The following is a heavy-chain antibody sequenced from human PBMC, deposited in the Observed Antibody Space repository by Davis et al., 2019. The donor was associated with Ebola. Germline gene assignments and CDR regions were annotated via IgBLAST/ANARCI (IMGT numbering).Heavy chain of an antibody. CDR2: IKQDGSEK. V-gene: IGHV3-7*03. CDR1: GFTFSSYW. J-gene: IGHJ6*02. CDR3: ARELMGFGVVISDGMDV. D-gene: IGHD3-3*01. Sequence: LSLTCAASGFTFSSYWMSWVRQAPGKGLEWVANIKQDGSEKYYVDSVKGRFTISRDNAKNSLYLQMNSLRAEDTAVYYCARELMGFGVVISDGMDVWGQGTTVTVSS.